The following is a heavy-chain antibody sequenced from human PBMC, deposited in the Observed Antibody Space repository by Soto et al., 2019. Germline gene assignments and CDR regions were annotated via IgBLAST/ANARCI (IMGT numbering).Heavy chain of an antibody. CDR1: GGTFSSYA. Sequence: QVQLVQSVAEVKKPGSSVKVSCKASGGTFSSYAISWVRQAPGQGLEWMGGIIPIFGTANYAQTFQGRVTITAYESTRTASMELRSLRSEATAVCYCARFRHASGSGSDYYGFDVWGQGTTVTVSS. D-gene: IGHD3-10*01. J-gene: IGHJ6*02. CDR2: IIPIFGTA. CDR3: ARFRHASGSGSDYYGFDV. V-gene: IGHV1-69*01.